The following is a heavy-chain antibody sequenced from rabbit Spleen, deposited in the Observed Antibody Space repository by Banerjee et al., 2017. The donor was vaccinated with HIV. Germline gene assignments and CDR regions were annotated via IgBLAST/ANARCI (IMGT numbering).Heavy chain of an antibody. D-gene: IGHD7-1*01. CDR3: ARDTGTIFSTYVIDL. V-gene: IGHV1S40*01. CDR2: VYAGSSGST. J-gene: IGHJ6*01. Sequence: QSLEESGGGLVKPGASLTLTCNASGFSFNNGYDMCWVRQAPGKGLVWIACVYAGSSGSTYSATWAIGRSTISKTSATTVTLQMTSLTAADTATYFCARDTGTIFSTYVIDLWGQGTLVTVS. CDR1: GFSFNNGYD.